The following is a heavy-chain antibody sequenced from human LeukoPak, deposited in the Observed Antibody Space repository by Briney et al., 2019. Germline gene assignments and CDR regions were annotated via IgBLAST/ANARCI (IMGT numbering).Heavy chain of an antibody. V-gene: IGHV4-59*01. J-gene: IGHJ4*02. CDR3: ARGAIVPAAIDY. CDR2: VYYSGST. D-gene: IGHD2-2*01. CDR1: GGSISSYY. Sequence: SETLSLTCTVSGGSISSYYWSWIRQPPGKGLEWIGYVYYSGSTNYIPSLKSRVTISVDTSKNQFSLKVNSVTAADTAVYYCARGAIVPAAIDYWGQGTLVTVSS.